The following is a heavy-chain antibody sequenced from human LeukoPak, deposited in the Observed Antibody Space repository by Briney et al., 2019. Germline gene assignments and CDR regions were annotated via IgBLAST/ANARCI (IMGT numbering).Heavy chain of an antibody. D-gene: IGHD1-26*01. Sequence: GGSLRLSCAASGFTFSSYEMNWVRQAPGKGLEWVSYISSSGSTIYYEDSVKGRFTISRDNAKNSLYLQMNSLRAEDTAVYYCARGGSRSSLENYYFDYWGQGTLVTVSS. V-gene: IGHV3-48*03. CDR2: ISSSGSTI. CDR3: ARGGSRSSLENYYFDY. J-gene: IGHJ4*02. CDR1: GFTFSSYE.